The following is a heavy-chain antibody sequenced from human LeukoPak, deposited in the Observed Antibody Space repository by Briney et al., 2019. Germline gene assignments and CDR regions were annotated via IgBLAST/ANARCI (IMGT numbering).Heavy chain of an antibody. J-gene: IGHJ4*02. D-gene: IGHD3-22*01. CDR3: AKDTPTYYYDSSGGGVDY. V-gene: IGHV3-23*01. CDR1: GFTFSSYA. Sequence: GGSLRLSCAASGFTFSSYAMSWVRQASGKGLEWASGISNSGGSTYYADSVKGRFTISRDNSKNTLYLQMNSLRAEDTAVYYCAKDTPTYYYDSSGGGVDYWGQGTLVTVSS. CDR2: ISNSGGST.